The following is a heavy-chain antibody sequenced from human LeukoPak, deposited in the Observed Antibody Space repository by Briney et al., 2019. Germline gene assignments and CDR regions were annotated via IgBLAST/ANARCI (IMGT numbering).Heavy chain of an antibody. D-gene: IGHD5/OR15-5a*01. V-gene: IGHV3-30*03. J-gene: IGHJ4*02. CDR3: ARGVPPDY. Sequence: GGSLRLSCAASGFSFRSYGMHWVRQAPGKGLEWVAVMSYDGSNKYYADSVKGRFTISRDNSKNTLYLQMNSLRPEDTAVYYCARGVPPDYWGRGTLVTVSS. CDR1: GFSFRSYG. CDR2: MSYDGSNK.